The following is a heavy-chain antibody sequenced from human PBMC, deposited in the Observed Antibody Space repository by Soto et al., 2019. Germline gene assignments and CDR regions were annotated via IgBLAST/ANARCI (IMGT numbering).Heavy chain of an antibody. CDR3: ARVPSP. Sequence: QLQLQESGSGLVKPSQTLSLTCAVSGGSISSGGYSWSWIRQPPGKGLEWIGYIYHSGSTYYNPSLQGRVTISVDRSKNPFPLKLSSGAAADTAVYYCARVPSPWGQGTLVTVSS. CDR2: IYHSGST. CDR1: GGSISSGGYS. V-gene: IGHV4-30-2*01. J-gene: IGHJ5*02.